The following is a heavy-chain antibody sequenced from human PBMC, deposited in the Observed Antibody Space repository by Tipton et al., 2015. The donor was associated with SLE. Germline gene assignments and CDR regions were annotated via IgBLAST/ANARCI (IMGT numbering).Heavy chain of an antibody. V-gene: IGHV4-61*02. CDR3: ARGNNWNQGFDY. CDR1: GGSISSGSYY. Sequence: LRLSCTVSGGSISSGSYYWSWIRQPAGKGLEWIGRIYTSGSTNYNPSLKSRVTISVDTSKNQFSLKLSSVTAADTAVYYCARGNNWNQGFDYWGQGTLVTVSS. CDR2: IYTSGST. J-gene: IGHJ4*02. D-gene: IGHD1-20*01.